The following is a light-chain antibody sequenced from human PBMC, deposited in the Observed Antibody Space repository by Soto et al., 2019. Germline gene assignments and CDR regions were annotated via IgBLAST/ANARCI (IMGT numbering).Light chain of an antibody. Sequence: QSALTQPPSVSAAPGQKVTISCSGSSSNIGSNYVSWYQQLPGTAPKLLIYEDNRRPSGIPDRFSGSKSGASATLGITGLQPGDEAEYYCGTWDGTLSAVLFGGGTKLTVL. CDR3: GTWDGTLSAVL. CDR1: SSNIGSNY. CDR2: EDN. V-gene: IGLV1-51*01. J-gene: IGLJ2*01.